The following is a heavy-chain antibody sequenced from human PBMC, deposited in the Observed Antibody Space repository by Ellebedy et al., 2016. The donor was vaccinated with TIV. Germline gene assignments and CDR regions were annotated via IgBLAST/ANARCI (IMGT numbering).Heavy chain of an antibody. CDR3: ARASNPGTALPGADKAHPPGY. J-gene: IGHJ4*02. V-gene: IGHV3-33*08. CDR2: IWYDGSQK. Sequence: GESLKISCAASGFSFRTYGMHWVRQPPGKGLEWMAVIWYDGSQKYYADSVKGRITVSRDNSKNTLYLQMNSLRVEDTAMYYCARASNPGTALPGADKAHPPGYWGQGTLVIVSS. CDR1: GFSFRTYG. D-gene: IGHD2-8*02.